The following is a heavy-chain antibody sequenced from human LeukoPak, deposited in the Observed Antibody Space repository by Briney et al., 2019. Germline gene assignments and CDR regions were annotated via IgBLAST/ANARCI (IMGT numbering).Heavy chain of an antibody. CDR1: GFTFSSYA. CDR2: ISYDGSNK. D-gene: IGHD6-19*01. Sequence: PGGSLRLSCAASGFTFSSYAMHWVRQAPGKGLEWVPVISYDGSNKYYADSVKGRFTISRDNSKNTLYLQMNSLRAEDTAVYYCARDLSEQWLVYYFDYWGQGTLVTVSS. CDR3: ARDLSEQWLVYYFDY. J-gene: IGHJ4*02. V-gene: IGHV3-30-3*01.